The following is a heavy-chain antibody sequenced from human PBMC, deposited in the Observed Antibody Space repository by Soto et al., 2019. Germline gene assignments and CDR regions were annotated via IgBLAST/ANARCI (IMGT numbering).Heavy chain of an antibody. CDR3: ARPFWPEEIAVRDAFDI. V-gene: IGHV3-33*01. J-gene: IGHJ3*02. D-gene: IGHD6-6*01. CDR1: GFTFSSYG. Sequence: GGSLRLSCAASGFTFSSYGMHWVRQAPGKGLEWVAVIWYDGSNKYYADSVKGRFTISRDNSKNTLYLQMNSLRAEDTAVYYCARPFWPEEIAVRDAFDIWGQGTMVTVSS. CDR2: IWYDGSNK.